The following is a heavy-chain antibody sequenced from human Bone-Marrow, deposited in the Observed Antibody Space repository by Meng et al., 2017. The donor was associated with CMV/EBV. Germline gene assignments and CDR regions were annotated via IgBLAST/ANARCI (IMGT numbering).Heavy chain of an antibody. CDR3: ARVGVLSRVASYYFDY. Sequence: SETLSLTCAVYGGSFSGYYWSWIRQPPGKGLEWIGEINHSGSTNYNPSLKSRVTISVDTSKNQFSLKLSSVTAADTAVYYCARVGVLSRVASYYFDYWGQGTLVTVSS. V-gene: IGHV4-34*01. J-gene: IGHJ4*02. CDR2: INHSGST. D-gene: IGHD3-16*01. CDR1: GGSFSGYY.